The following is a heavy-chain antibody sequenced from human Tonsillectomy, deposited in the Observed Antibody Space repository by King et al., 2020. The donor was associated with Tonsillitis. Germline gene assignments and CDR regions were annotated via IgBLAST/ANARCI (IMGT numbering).Heavy chain of an antibody. CDR1: GFSFSSAA. D-gene: IGHD3-10*01. V-gene: IGHV3-23*04. CDR2: VSGDGGNT. J-gene: IGHJ4*02. Sequence: QLVQSGGGLVQPGGSLRLSCVASGFSFSSAAMIWVRQPPGKGLEWVSTVSGDGGNTYYAESVKGRFTISRNNSKNTLYLQMNSLRAEDTAVYYCARIFRLFGVAAHDYWGQGTLVTVSS. CDR3: ARIFRLFGVAAHDY.